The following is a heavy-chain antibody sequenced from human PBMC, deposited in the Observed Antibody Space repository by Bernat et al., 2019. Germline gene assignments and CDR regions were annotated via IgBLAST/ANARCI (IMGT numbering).Heavy chain of an antibody. J-gene: IGHJ3*02. CDR1: GFTFSSYG. D-gene: IGHD2-21*01. CDR2: ISYDGSNK. V-gene: IGHV3-30*03. CDR3: ASGVVVIDAFDI. Sequence: QVQLVESGGGVVQPGRSLRLSCAASGFTFSSYGMHWVRQAPGKGLEWVAVISYDGSNKYYADSVKGRFTISRDNSKNTLYLQMNSLRAEDTAVYYCASGVVVIDAFDIWGQGTMVTVSS.